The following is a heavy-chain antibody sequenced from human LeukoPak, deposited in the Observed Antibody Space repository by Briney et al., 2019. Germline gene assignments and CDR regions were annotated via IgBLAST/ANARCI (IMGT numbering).Heavy chain of an antibody. CDR3: ARESMITFGGVIPFDH. Sequence: TSETLSLTCAVSGGSISSSNWWSWVRQPPGKGLEWIGEIYHSGSTNYNPSLKSRVTISVDKSKNQFSLKLSSVTAADTAVYYCARESMITFGGVIPFDHWGQGTLVTVSS. CDR1: GGSISSSNW. CDR2: IYHSGST. D-gene: IGHD3-16*02. J-gene: IGHJ4*02. V-gene: IGHV4-4*02.